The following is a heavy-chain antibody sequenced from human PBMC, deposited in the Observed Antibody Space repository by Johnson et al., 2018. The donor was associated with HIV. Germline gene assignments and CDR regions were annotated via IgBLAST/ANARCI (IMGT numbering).Heavy chain of an antibody. J-gene: IGHJ3*02. CDR3: ARDLWGVGAFDI. CDR2: INGDGTGS. CDR1: GFTFSDHW. D-gene: IGHD2-21*01. Sequence: VQLVESGGGLVQPGGSLRLSCGASGFTFSDHWMQWVRQVPGKGLVWVSRINGDGTGSTYADSVKGRFTISRDNAKNSLYLQMNSLRAEDTALYYCARDLWGVGAFDIWGQGTMVTVSS. V-gene: IGHV3-74*01.